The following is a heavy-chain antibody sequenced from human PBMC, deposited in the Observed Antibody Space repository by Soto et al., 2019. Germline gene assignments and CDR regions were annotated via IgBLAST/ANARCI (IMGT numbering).Heavy chain of an antibody. V-gene: IGHV3-30-3*01. CDR1: GFTFSSYA. Sequence: GGSLRLSCAASGFTFSSYAMHWVRQAPGKGLEWVAVISYDGSNKYYADSVKGRFTISRDNSKNTLYLQMNSLRAEDTAVYYCARDPSKVRGVNSYYYSGMDVWGQGTTVTVSS. CDR3: ARDPSKVRGVNSYYYSGMDV. J-gene: IGHJ6*02. D-gene: IGHD3-10*01. CDR2: ISYDGSNK.